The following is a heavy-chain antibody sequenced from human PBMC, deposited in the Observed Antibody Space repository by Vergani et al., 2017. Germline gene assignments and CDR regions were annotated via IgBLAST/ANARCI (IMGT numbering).Heavy chain of an antibody. D-gene: IGHD2-21*02. Sequence: QMQLVQSGPEVKKLGTSVKVSCKASGFTFTSSAVQWVRQARGQRLEWIGWIVVGSGNTNYAQKFQERVTITRDMSTSTAYMELSSLRSDDTAVYYCAARKLVVVTAIGAFDIWGQGTMVTVSS. J-gene: IGHJ3*02. CDR1: GFTFTSSA. V-gene: IGHV1-58*01. CDR3: AARKLVVVTAIGAFDI. CDR2: IVVGSGNT.